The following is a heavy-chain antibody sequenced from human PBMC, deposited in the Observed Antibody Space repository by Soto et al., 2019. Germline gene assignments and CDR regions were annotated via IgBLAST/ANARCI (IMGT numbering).Heavy chain of an antibody. CDR1: GSAFTGYY. V-gene: IGHV1-2*04. J-gene: IGHJ6*02. CDR2: INPNSGGT. CDR3: ARAKKGYYYGMDV. Sequence: ASVKLAWTASGSAFTGYYMDWVRQAPGQGLEWMGWINPNSGGTNYAQKFQGWVTMTRDTSISTAYMELSRLRSDDTAVYYCARAKKGYYYGMDVWGQGTTVTVSS.